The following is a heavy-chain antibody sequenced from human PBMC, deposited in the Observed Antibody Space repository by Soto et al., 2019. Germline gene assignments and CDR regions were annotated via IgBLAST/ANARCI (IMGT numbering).Heavy chain of an antibody. Sequence: QVQLVQSGAEVKKPGSSVKVSCKASGGTFSSYAISWVRQAPGQGLEWMGGIIPIFGTANYAQKFQGRVTITADEATSTAYMELSSLRSEDTAVYYCAGTIAVAGTDRYYFDYWGQGTLVTVSS. J-gene: IGHJ4*02. CDR1: GGTFSSYA. CDR3: AGTIAVAGTDRYYFDY. V-gene: IGHV1-69*01. CDR2: IIPIFGTA. D-gene: IGHD6-19*01.